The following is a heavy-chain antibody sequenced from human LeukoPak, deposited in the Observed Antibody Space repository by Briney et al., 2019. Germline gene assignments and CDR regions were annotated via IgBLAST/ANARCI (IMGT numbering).Heavy chain of an antibody. V-gene: IGHV4-61*02. CDR2: IWTSGST. CDR1: GISIINEGNY. CDR3: ARVGGYSGYDSDAFDV. J-gene: IGHJ3*01. Sequence: SETLSLTCSVSGISIINEGNYWNWIRQPAGKGLEWLGRIWTSGSTKYNPSFKSRVAISLDKSKNQFSLELNSVTAEDTAVYFCARVGGYSGYDSDAFDVWGQGTVVAVSS. D-gene: IGHD5-12*01.